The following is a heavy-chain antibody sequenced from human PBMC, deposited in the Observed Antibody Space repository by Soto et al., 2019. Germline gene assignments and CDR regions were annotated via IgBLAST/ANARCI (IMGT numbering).Heavy chain of an antibody. D-gene: IGHD3-3*01. V-gene: IGHV1-3*01. Sequence: ASVKVSCKASGYTFTSYAMHWVRQAPGQRLEWMGWINAGNGNTKYSQKFQGRVTITRDTSASTAYMELSSLRSEDTAVYYCARDFPIFGVVMHKRGLVDYWGQGTLVTVSS. J-gene: IGHJ4*02. CDR2: INAGNGNT. CDR3: ARDFPIFGVVMHKRGLVDY. CDR1: GYTFTSYA.